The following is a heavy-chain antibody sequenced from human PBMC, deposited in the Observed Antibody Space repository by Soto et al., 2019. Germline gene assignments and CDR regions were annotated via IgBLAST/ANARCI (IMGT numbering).Heavy chain of an antibody. CDR1: GGTFSSYA. CDR2: IIPISGTA. J-gene: IGHJ6*02. Sequence: QVQLVQSGAEVKKPGSSVKVSSKASGGTFSSYAISWVRQAPGQGLEWMGGIIPISGTANYAQKFQGRVTITADESTSTAYMELSSLRSEDTAMYYCARSQGSSTSLEIYYYYYYGMDVWGQGTTVTVSS. V-gene: IGHV1-69*01. CDR3: ARSQGSSTSLEIYYYYYYGMDV. D-gene: IGHD2-2*01.